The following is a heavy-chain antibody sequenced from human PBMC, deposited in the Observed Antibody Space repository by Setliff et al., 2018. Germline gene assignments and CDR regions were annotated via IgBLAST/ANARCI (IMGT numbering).Heavy chain of an antibody. D-gene: IGHD1-26*01. V-gene: IGHV4-38-2*01. CDR1: GDSFSDYY. J-gene: IGHJ4*02. Sequence: SETLSLTCAVYGDSFSDYYWGWIRQPPGKGLEWIGTAHQSGTTFYNPSLKGRVTMSVDTSKSQFSLKLNSVTATDTAVYYCARQPTGTYQWTFDSWGQGTLVTVSS. CDR2: AHQSGTT. CDR3: ARQPTGTYQWTFDS.